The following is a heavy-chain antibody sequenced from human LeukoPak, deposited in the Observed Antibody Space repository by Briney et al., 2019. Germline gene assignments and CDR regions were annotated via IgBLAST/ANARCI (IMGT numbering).Heavy chain of an antibody. D-gene: IGHD4-17*01. Sequence: ASVKVSCKASGYTFTSYDINWVRQAAGQGLEWMGWMNPNSGNTGYAQKFQGRVTITRNTSISTAYMELSSLRSEDTAVYYCARSYTVTTSDWYFDLWGRGTLVTVSS. V-gene: IGHV1-8*03. CDR2: MNPNSGNT. CDR1: GYTFTSYD. J-gene: IGHJ2*01. CDR3: ARSYTVTTSDWYFDL.